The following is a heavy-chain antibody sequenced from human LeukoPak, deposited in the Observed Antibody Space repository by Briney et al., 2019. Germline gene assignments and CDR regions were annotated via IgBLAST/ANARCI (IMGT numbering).Heavy chain of an antibody. CDR2: IYSSGST. CDR1: GGSISGYY. CDR3: ARLDNWFDP. V-gene: IGHV4-59*01. Sequence: SETLSLTCTVSGGSISGYYWSWIRQPPGKGLEWIGRIYSSGSTNYNPSLKSRVTILVDTAKTQFSLKLTSVTAADTAMYYCARLDNWFDPWGQGTLVTVSS. J-gene: IGHJ5*02.